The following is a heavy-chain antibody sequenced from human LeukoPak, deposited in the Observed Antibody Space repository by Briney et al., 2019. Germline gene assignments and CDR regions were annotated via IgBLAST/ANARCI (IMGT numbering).Heavy chain of an antibody. Sequence: SETLSLTCTVSGGSISSYYWSWIRQPPGKGLERIGYIYYSGSTNYNPSLKSRVTISVDTSKNQFSLKLSSVTAADTAVYYCASVVVPAAKGPISWGQGTLVTVSS. CDR2: IYYSGST. CDR1: GGSISSYY. CDR3: ASVVVPAAKGPIS. J-gene: IGHJ4*02. V-gene: IGHV4-59*01. D-gene: IGHD2-2*01.